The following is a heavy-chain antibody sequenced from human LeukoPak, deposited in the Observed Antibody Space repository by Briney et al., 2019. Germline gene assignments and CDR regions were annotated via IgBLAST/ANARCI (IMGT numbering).Heavy chain of an antibody. Sequence: SETLSLTCAVYGGSFSSYYWSWIRQPPGKGLEWIGEINHSGSTNYNPSLKSRVTISVDTSKNQFSLKLSSVTAADTAVYYCARENPYYDFWSGYRPPGYMDVWGKGTTVTVSS. V-gene: IGHV4-34*01. CDR3: ARENPYYDFWSGYRPPGYMDV. CDR1: GGSFSSYY. J-gene: IGHJ6*03. CDR2: INHSGST. D-gene: IGHD3-3*01.